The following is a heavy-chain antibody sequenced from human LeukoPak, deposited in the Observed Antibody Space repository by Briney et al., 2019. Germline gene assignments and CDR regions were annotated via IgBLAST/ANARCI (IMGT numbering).Heavy chain of an antibody. V-gene: IGHV4-59*04. CDR3: ARHKYNLVLLNWFDP. D-gene: IGHD1-14*01. Sequence: SETLSLTCTVSGGSISSYYWSWIRQPPGKGLEWIGYIYYSGSTYYNPSLKSRVTISVDTSKNQFSLKLSSVTAADTAVYYCARHKYNLVLLNWFDPWDQGTLVTVSS. CDR2: IYYSGST. CDR1: GGSISSYY. J-gene: IGHJ5*02.